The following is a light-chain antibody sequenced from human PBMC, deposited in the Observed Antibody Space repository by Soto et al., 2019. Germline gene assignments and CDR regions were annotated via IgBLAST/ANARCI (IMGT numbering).Light chain of an antibody. Sequence: QSALTQPPSASGSPGQSVTISCTGTSNDVGAYNYVSWYQQHPGKAPKVMIYEVNKRPSGVPDRFSGSKSGNTASLTVSGLKAEDEADYYCSSFAVSNSFVFGTGTKLTVL. CDR1: SNDVGAYNY. J-gene: IGLJ1*01. V-gene: IGLV2-8*01. CDR3: SSFAVSNSFV. CDR2: EVN.